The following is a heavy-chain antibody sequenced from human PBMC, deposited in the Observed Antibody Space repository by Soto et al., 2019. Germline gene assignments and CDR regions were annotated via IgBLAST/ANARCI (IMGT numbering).Heavy chain of an antibody. Sequence: SETLSLTCSVSGGSISSYYWSWIRQSPGKGLEWFGYIYSSGSTNYNPSLKSRVTISVDTSKNQFSLKLSSVTAADTAVYYCARDLPPSYDSSGYSFFDIWGQGTMVTVSS. CDR2: IYSSGST. J-gene: IGHJ3*02. V-gene: IGHV4-59*01. CDR3: ARDLPPSYDSSGYSFFDI. D-gene: IGHD3-22*01. CDR1: GGSISSYY.